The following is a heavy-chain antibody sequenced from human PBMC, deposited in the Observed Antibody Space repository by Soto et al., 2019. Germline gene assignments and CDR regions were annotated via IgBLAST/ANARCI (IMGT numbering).Heavy chain of an antibody. CDR3: AAQRGGGGY. D-gene: IGHD6-25*01. CDR1: GFTVSNNY. V-gene: IGHV3-53*01. J-gene: IGHJ4*02. Sequence: EVQLVESGGGLIQPGGSLRLSCAVSGFTVSNNYMSWVRQAPGKGLEGVSVIYSGGYTAYGDSVKGRFTISRDNSKNTLYLKKKDRGADDTGWYYGAAQRGGGGYWGQGTLVTVSS. CDR2: IYSGGYT.